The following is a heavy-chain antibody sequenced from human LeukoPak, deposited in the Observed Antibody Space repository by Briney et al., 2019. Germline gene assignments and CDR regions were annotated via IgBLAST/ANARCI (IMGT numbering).Heavy chain of an antibody. CDR2: INPNGGGT. V-gene: IGHV1-2*02. J-gene: IGHJ4*02. CDR1: GPNFTGYY. Sequence: GASVKVSCKASGPNFTGYYIHWVRQAPGQGLEWMGWINPNGGGTDYAQKFQGRVTMTRDTSTSTVYMELSSLRSEDTAVYYCARNSVYYDSSFEDYWGQGTLVTVSS. D-gene: IGHD3-22*01. CDR3: ARNSVYYDSSFEDY.